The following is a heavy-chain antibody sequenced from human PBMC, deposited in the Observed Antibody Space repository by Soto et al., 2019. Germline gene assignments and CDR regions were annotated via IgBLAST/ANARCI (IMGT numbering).Heavy chain of an antibody. CDR1: GYTFTSYG. D-gene: IGHD3-3*01. Sequence: ASVKVSCKASGYTFTSYGISWVRQAPGQGLEWMGWISAYNGNTNYAQKLQGRVTMTTDTSTSTAYMELRSLRSDDTAVYYCARGGITIFGVVPLDGMDVWGQGTTVTVSS. J-gene: IGHJ6*02. CDR3: ARGGITIFGVVPLDGMDV. V-gene: IGHV1-18*01. CDR2: ISAYNGNT.